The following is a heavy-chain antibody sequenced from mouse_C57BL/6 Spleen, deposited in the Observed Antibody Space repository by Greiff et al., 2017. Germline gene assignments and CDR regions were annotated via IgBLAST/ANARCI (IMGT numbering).Heavy chain of an antibody. CDR2: ISSGSSTI. Sequence: EVQLQESGGGLVKPGGSLKLSCAASGFTFSDYGMHWVRQAPEKGLEWVAYISSGSSTIYYADTVKGRFTISRDNAKNTLFLQMTSLRSEDTAMYYCARLSIYYGYDYYAMDYWGQGTSVTVSS. CDR3: ARLSIYYGYDYYAMDY. D-gene: IGHD2-2*01. V-gene: IGHV5-17*01. CDR1: GFTFSDYG. J-gene: IGHJ4*01.